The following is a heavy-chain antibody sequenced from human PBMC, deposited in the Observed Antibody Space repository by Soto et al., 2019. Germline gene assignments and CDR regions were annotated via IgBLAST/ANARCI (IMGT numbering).Heavy chain of an antibody. D-gene: IGHD6-6*01. V-gene: IGHV6-1*01. CDR1: GDSVSSNSAA. Sequence: SQTLSLPCAISGDSVSSNSAAWNWIRQSPSRGLEWLGRTYYRSKWYNDYAVSVKSRITINPDTSKNQFSLQLNSVTPEDTAVYYCARAGSSSSGDYYYYYGMDVWGQGTTVTVSS. J-gene: IGHJ6*02. CDR2: TYYRSKWYN. CDR3: ARAGSSSSGDYYYYYGMDV.